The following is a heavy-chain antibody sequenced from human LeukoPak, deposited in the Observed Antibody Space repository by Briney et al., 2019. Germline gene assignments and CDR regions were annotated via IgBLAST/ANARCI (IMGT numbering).Heavy chain of an antibody. Sequence: GGSLRLSCAASGFTFSSYGMHWVRQAPGKGLEWVAVISYDGSNKYYADSVKGRFTISRDNAKNSLYLQMNSLRAEDTAVYYCASRGFPDYGDPIDYWGQGTLVTVSS. D-gene: IGHD4-17*01. CDR1: GFTFSSYG. J-gene: IGHJ4*02. CDR3: ASRGFPDYGDPIDY. CDR2: ISYDGSNK. V-gene: IGHV3-30*03.